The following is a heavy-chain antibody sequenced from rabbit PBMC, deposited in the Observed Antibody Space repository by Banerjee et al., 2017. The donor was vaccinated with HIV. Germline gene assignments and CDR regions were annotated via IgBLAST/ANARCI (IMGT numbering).Heavy chain of an antibody. CDR2: IYNGDGNT. J-gene: IGHJ6*01. Sequence: QEQLEESGGDLVKPGGTLTLTCKASGIDFSSYYYMCWVRQAPGKRPEWIACIYNGDGNTYYASWAKGRFTISKTSSTTVTLQMTSLTAADTATYFCARDLAGVTGWNFGLWGPGTLVTVS. CDR3: ARDLAGVTGWNFGL. V-gene: IGHV1S45*01. CDR1: GIDFSSYYY. D-gene: IGHD4-1*01.